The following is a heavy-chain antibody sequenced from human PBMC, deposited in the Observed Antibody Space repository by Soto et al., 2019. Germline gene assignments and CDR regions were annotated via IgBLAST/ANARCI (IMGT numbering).Heavy chain of an antibody. CDR3: VHSEIEAAGPFDF. Sequence: QITLKESGPPLLKPPKPLTLTCTFSGFSLTTPGVAVAWIRRPPEKALEWLALIYWDDDKRYSPSLKSRLTITKDTSKNQVFLTMTNMDPVDTATYYCVHSEIEAAGPFDFWGQGTLVTVSS. CDR1: GFSLTTPGVA. D-gene: IGHD6-13*01. J-gene: IGHJ4*02. CDR2: IYWDDDK. V-gene: IGHV2-5*02.